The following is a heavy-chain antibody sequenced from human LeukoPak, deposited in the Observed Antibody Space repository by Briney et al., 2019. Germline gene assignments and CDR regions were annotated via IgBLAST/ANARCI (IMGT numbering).Heavy chain of an antibody. CDR2: ISGSGGST. CDR3: AKDPPRGYSYGYRDY. Sequence: GGSLRLSCAASGFTFSSYAMSWVRQARGRARVWVSCISGSGGSTYYADSVKGRFTISRDNYENTLYLQMNSLRAEDTAVYYCAKDPPRGYSYGYRDYWGQGTLVTVSS. CDR1: GFTFSSYA. V-gene: IGHV3-23*01. J-gene: IGHJ4*02. D-gene: IGHD5-18*01.